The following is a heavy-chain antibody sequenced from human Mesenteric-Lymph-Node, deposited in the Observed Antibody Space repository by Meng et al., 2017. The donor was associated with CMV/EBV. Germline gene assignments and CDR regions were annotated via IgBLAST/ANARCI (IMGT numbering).Heavy chain of an antibody. CDR1: GFTASTYS. J-gene: IGHJ6*02. CDR3: ARAPTSYDILTGYFPNGLDV. CDR2: MTNSDSQI. D-gene: IGHD3-9*01. V-gene: IGHV3-21*03. Sequence: GESLKISCAAAGFTASTYSMSWIRQVPGKGLEWVASMTNSDSQIYYADSVKGRFTISRDNAKNSVYLQMNSLRAEDTAVYYCARAPTSYDILTGYFPNGLDVWGQGTTVTVSS.